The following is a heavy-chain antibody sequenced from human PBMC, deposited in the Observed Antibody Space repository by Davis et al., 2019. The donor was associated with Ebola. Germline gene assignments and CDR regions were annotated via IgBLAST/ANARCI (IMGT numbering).Heavy chain of an antibody. CDR2: IYYSGST. V-gene: IGHV4-59*01. CDR1: GGSISSYY. CDR3: ARGHVFYYYYGMDV. Sequence: SETLSLSCTVSGGSISSYYWSWIRQPPGKGLEWIGYIYYSGSTNYNPSLKSRVTISVDTSKNQFSLKLSSVTAADTAVYYCARGHVFYYYYGMDVWGQGTTVTVSS. J-gene: IGHJ6*02. D-gene: IGHD5/OR15-5a*01.